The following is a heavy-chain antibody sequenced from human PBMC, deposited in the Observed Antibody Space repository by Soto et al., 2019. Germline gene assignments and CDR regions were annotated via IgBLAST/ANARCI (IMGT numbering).Heavy chain of an antibody. CDR1: GYTFTSYA. Sequence: ASVKVSCKASGYTFTSYAMHWVRQAPGQRLEWMGWINAGNGNTKYSQKFQGRVTITRDTSASTAYMELSSLRSEDTAVYYCARDIVVVPAASPYYFDYWGQGTLVTVSS. D-gene: IGHD2-2*01. CDR2: INAGNGNT. V-gene: IGHV1-3*01. CDR3: ARDIVVVPAASPYYFDY. J-gene: IGHJ4*02.